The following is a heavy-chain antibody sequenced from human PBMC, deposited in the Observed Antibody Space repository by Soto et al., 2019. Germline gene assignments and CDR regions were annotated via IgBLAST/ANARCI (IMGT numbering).Heavy chain of an antibody. V-gene: IGHV5-10-1*01. J-gene: IGHJ3*02. CDR1: GYSFTSYW. CDR3: AREEGGTMIVVVDAFDI. D-gene: IGHD3-22*01. Sequence: GESLKISCKGSGYSFTSYWISWVRQMPGKGLEWMGRIDPSNSYTNYSPSFQGHVTISADKSISTAYLQWSSLKASDTAMYYCAREEGGTMIVVVDAFDIWGQGTMVTVSS. CDR2: IDPSNSYT.